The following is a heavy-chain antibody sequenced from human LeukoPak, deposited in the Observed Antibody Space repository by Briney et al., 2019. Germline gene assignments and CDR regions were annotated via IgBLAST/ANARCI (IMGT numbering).Heavy chain of an antibody. CDR1: GFTFSDHY. Sequence: PGGSLRLSCAASGFTFSDHYMNWFRQAPGKGLEWVSTISVGAEYIFYADSVKGRFTISRDDSNNALYLQMHSLRAEDTALYYCARGDRRDGYRFDYWGQGTLVTVSS. D-gene: IGHD5-24*01. V-gene: IGHV3-23*01. J-gene: IGHJ4*02. CDR3: ARGDRRDGYRFDY. CDR2: ISVGAEYI.